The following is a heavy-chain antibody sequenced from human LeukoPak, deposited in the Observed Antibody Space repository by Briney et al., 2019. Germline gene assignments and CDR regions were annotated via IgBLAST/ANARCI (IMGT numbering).Heavy chain of an antibody. V-gene: IGHV3-7*01. CDR2: IKQYGSEK. D-gene: IGHD1-26*01. J-gene: IGHJ4*02. CDR1: GFTFCRYW. CDR3: ARVSRGKWELLGAHDY. Sequence: GGSLRLSCAVSGFTFCRYWMSWVRQAPGKGLEWVANIKQYGSEKLYVDSVEGRFTISRHNAKSSLFLQMNSLRADDTAVYYCARVSRGKWELLGAHDYWGQGTLVTVSS.